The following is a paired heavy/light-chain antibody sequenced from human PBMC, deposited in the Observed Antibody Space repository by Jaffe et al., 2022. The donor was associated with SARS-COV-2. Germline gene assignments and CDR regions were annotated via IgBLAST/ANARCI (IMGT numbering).Heavy chain of an antibody. CDR2: ISGTGDNT. CDR1: GITFSRNV. J-gene: IGHJ4*02. CDR3: ATRPPDNTLLAPFDY. V-gene: IGHV3-23*01. D-gene: IGHD5-18*01. Sequence: EVQLLESGGGLVQPGGSLRLSCAASGITFSRNVMSWVRQAPGERPEWVAAISGTGDNTYHIESVKGRFTISRDNSKYTVYLQMNSLRAEDTAVYYCATRPPDNTLLAPFDYWGQGTLVTVSP.
Light chain of an antibody. CDR1: QSVTYNH. V-gene: IGKV3-20*01. J-gene: IGKJ4*01. CDR2: GAS. CDR3: QQYGFSPPLT. Sequence: EIVLTQSPGTLSLSPGERATLSCRASQSVTYNHLAWYQQKPGQAPRLLIFGASSRVTGIPERFGGSGSGTDFTLTISRLEPEDFAMYYCQQYGFSPPLTFGGGTKVEI.